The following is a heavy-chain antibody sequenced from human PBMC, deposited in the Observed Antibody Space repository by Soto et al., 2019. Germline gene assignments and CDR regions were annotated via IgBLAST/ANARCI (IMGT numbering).Heavy chain of an antibody. CDR3: ATMGTPATGLYYFDY. CDR2: ISYSGST. CDR1: GGSISSGNYY. V-gene: IGHV4-30-4*01. Sequence: QVQLQESGPGLVKPSQTLSLTCTVSGGSISSGNYYWSWIRRPPGKGLEWIGFISYSGSTYYNASLKSRVTISVDTSKNQFPLNLSFVTAADTAVYYCATMGTPATGLYYFDYWGQGTLVTVS. D-gene: IGHD1-7*01. J-gene: IGHJ4*02.